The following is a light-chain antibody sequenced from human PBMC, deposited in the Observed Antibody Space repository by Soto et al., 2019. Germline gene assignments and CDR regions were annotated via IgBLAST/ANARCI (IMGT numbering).Light chain of an antibody. CDR1: SSDVGGYNY. V-gene: IGLV2-11*01. CDR3: WSYAGRYTLV. J-gene: IGLJ2*01. Sequence: QSALTQPRSVSGSPGQSVTISCTGTSSDVGGYNYVSWYQQHPGKAPKFMIYDVSKRPSGVHGFFSGSKSANTASLTISGLHDEDEDDYYTWSYAGRYTLVFGGGTKLTVL. CDR2: DVS.